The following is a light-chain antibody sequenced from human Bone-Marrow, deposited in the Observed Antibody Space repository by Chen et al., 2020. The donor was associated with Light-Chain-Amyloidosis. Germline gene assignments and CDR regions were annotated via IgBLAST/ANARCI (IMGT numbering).Light chain of an antibody. CDR3: QSAISSGTYEVI. CDR1: ELPTNY. CDR2: KDT. Sequence: SYEPTPPPPRSVSPGQTARTTCSGDELPTNYAYWYQQKPGQAPVLVIHKDTERPSGISERFSGSSSGKTASLTISGVQAEDEADYHCQSAISSGTYEVIFGGGTKLTVL. V-gene: IGLV3-25*03. J-gene: IGLJ2*01.